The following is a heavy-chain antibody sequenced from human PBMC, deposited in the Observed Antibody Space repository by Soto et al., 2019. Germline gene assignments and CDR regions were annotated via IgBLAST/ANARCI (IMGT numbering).Heavy chain of an antibody. Sequence: QVQLVQSGAEVTKPGASVKVSCKASGYTLTSYGISWGRQAPGQWLEWMGWISAYNGDTNYAQSLQGRVTMTTDTSTTTAYMELRSLRSDDTAVYYCATKIGYSYYYYGMDVWGQGTTVTVSS. D-gene: IGHD5-18*01. V-gene: IGHV1-18*01. CDR3: ATKIGYSYYYYGMDV. CDR1: GYTLTSYG. CDR2: ISAYNGDT. J-gene: IGHJ6*02.